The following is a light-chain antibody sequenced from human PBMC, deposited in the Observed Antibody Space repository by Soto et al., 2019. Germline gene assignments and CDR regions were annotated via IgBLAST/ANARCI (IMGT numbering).Light chain of an antibody. J-gene: IGLJ1*01. Sequence: QPALTQPASVSGSPGQSITISCTGTSSDVGGYNYVSWYLQHPVKAPKLLIYDVSDRPSGVSIRFSGSKSGNTASLTISGLQAEDEADYYCGSYTTSSTLGFGTGTKVTVL. CDR3: GSYTTSSTLG. V-gene: IGLV2-14*03. CDR1: SSDVGGYNY. CDR2: DVS.